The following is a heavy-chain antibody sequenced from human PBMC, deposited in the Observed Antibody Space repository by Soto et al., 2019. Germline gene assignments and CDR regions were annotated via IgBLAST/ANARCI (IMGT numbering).Heavy chain of an antibody. CDR1: GFTFSAYW. J-gene: IGHJ6*02. CDR3: AIITRGFSMDV. Sequence: EVQLVESGGGLVQPGGSLRLSCAASGFTFSAYWMSWVRQTPGKGLEWVANIKHDGSENYYVDSVKGRFTISRDNAKNSLFLEMNSLRAEDTAVFYCAIITRGFSMDVWGQGTTVTVSS. V-gene: IGHV3-7*01. CDR2: IKHDGSEN. D-gene: IGHD1-20*01.